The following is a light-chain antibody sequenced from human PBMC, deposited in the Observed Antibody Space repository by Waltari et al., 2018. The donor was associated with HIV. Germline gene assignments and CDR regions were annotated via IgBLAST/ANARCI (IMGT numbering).Light chain of an antibody. CDR3: SSYTSSSTYV. CDR1: SSDVGGYNY. J-gene: IGLJ1*01. CDR2: DVS. Sequence: QSALTQPASVSGSPGQSITISCTGPSSDVGGYNYVSWYQQHPGKAPKLMIYDVSNRPSGVSNRFSGSKSGNMASLTISGLQAEDEADYYCSSYTSSSTYVFGTGTKVTVL. V-gene: IGLV2-14*03.